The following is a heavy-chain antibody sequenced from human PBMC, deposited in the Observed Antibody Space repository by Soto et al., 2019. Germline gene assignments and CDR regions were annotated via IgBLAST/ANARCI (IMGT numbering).Heavy chain of an antibody. Sequence: PWGSLVVSCAFSGFAVRIYWMSWVRQAPGKGLEWVASMNEDGSEKYYVASVRGRFTISTDNAENSLSLQMNSLSAEDAAVYFCARDVGFDYVSWGQGTLVTVSS. CDR2: MNEDGSEK. V-gene: IGHV3-7*01. J-gene: IGHJ4*02. D-gene: IGHD3-16*01. CDR3: ARDVGFDYVS. CDR1: GFAVRIYW.